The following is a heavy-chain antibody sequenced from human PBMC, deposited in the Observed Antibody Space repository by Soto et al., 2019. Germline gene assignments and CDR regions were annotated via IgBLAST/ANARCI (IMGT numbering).Heavy chain of an antibody. J-gene: IGHJ6*02. CDR3: ARGVGFGYYYYHMDL. Sequence: SETLSLTCTVSGGSISSSSYYWGWIRQPPGKGLEWIGSIYYDGSAYYNPSLGSRVTISIDTSKNQFSLKLTSVTAADTAVYYCARGVGFGYYYYHMDLWGQGTTVTVSS. CDR2: IYYDGSA. V-gene: IGHV4-39*07. D-gene: IGHD3-10*01. CDR1: GGSISSSSYY.